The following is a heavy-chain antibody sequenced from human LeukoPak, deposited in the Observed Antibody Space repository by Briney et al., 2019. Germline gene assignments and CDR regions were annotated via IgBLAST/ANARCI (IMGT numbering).Heavy chain of an antibody. CDR1: GGSISSDY. Sequence: PSETLSLTCTVSGGSISSDYWSWIREPAGKGLVWIGHVYTSGSTTYNPCLKTRLTMSVDTPKNQFSLKLSPVTAADTAVYYCARGSPVASTWYYLDYWGQGTLVTVSS. CDR3: ARGSPVASTWYYLDY. D-gene: IGHD6-13*01. J-gene: IGHJ4*02. CDR2: VYTSGST. V-gene: IGHV4-4*07.